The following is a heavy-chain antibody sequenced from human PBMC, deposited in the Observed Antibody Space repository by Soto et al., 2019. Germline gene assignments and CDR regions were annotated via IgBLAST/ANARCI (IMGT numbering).Heavy chain of an antibody. CDR1: GGSVSSGSYY. V-gene: IGHV4-61*01. CDR3: ARVVKNYYDSSGAPEAFDI. CDR2: IYYSGST. J-gene: IGHJ3*02. D-gene: IGHD3-22*01. Sequence: TLSLTCTVSGGSVSSGSYYWSWIRQPPGKGLEWIGYIYYSGSTNYNPSHKSRVTIPVDTSKNQFSLKLSSVTGADTAGYYCARVVKNYYDSSGAPEAFDIWGQGTMVTVSS.